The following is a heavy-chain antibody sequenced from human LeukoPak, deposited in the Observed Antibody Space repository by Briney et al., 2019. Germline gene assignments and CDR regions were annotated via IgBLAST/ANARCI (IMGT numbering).Heavy chain of an antibody. CDR2: INPDSGGT. Sequence: GASVKVSCKASGYTFTGYYMRWVRQAPGQGLEWMGWINPDSGGTNYAQKFQGRVTMTRDTSISTAYMELSRLRSDDTAVYYCAXXXXYCSGGSCRFDPWGQGTLVTVSS. J-gene: IGHJ5*02. CDR3: AXXXXYCSGGSCRFDP. D-gene: IGHD2-15*01. CDR1: GYTFTGYY. V-gene: IGHV1-2*02.